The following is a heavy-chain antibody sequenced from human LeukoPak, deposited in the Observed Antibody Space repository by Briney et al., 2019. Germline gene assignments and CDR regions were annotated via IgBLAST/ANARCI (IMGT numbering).Heavy chain of an antibody. CDR2: TYYRSKWYQ. CDR3: ARGYSSGTFDY. V-gene: IGHV6-1*01. Sequence: SQTLSLTCVISGDSVSSNSVAWNWIRQSPSRGLEWLGTTYYRSKWYQDYAVSMKSRIAINPDTPKNRFSLQLNSVTPEDTAVYYCARGYSSGTFDYWGQGTLVTVSS. J-gene: IGHJ4*02. CDR1: GDSVSSNSVA. D-gene: IGHD5-18*01.